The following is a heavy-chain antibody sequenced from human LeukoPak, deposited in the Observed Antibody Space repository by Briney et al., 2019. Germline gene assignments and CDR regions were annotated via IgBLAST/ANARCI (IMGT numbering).Heavy chain of an antibody. CDR2: IRSKANSYAT. CDR1: GFTFSGSA. V-gene: IGHV3-73*01. D-gene: IGHD3-16*01. CDR3: TSRGGNFYFDY. Sequence: PGGSLRLSCAASGFTFSGSAMHWVRQASGKGLEWVGRIRSKANSYATAYAASVKGSFNSSREDTKKQAYPQMNSLKTEDTAVYYCTSRGGNFYFDYWGQGTLVTVSS. J-gene: IGHJ4*02.